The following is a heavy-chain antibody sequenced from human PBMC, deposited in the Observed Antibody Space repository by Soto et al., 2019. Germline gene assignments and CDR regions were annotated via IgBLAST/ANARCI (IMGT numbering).Heavy chain of an antibody. CDR2: ISSSSSYI. D-gene: IGHD3-3*01. CDR1: GFSFTNIW. Sequence: EVQLVESGGGLVQPGGSLRLSCAASGFSFTNIWMYWVRQAPGKGLEWVSSISSSSSYIYYADSVKGRFTISRDNAKNSLYLQMNSLRAEDTAVYYCARDLNTYYDFWSGYYDYWGQGTLVTVSS. V-gene: IGHV3-21*01. CDR3: ARDLNTYYDFWSGYYDY. J-gene: IGHJ4*02.